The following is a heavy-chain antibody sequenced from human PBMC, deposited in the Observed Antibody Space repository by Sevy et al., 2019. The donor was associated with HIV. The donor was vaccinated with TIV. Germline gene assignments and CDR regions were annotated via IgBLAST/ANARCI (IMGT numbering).Heavy chain of an antibody. CDR2: GYHGGST. Sequence: SETLSLTCAVSNYSINSGYYWGWIRQPPGKGLEWIGNGYHGGSTYYNPSLQSRVTISLDTSKNHFSLRLRSVTAADTAVYYCARASGGDRLDYYGMDVWGQGTTVTVSS. J-gene: IGHJ6*02. CDR1: NYSINSGYY. CDR3: ARASGGDRLDYYGMDV. D-gene: IGHD2-21*02. V-gene: IGHV4-38-2*01.